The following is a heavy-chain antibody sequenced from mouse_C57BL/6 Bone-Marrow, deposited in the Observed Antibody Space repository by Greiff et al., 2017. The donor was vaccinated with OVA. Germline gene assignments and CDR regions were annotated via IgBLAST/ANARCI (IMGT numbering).Heavy chain of an antibody. D-gene: IGHD2-3*01. V-gene: IGHV1-81*01. CDR3: ARNGYYPWFAY. J-gene: IGHJ3*01. CDR1: GYTFTSYG. CDR2: IYTRSGTT. Sequence: QVQLTQSGAELARPGASVKLSCKASGYTFTSYGISWVKQRTGQGLEWIGEIYTRSGTTYYNEKLKGKATLTADKSSSTAYMELRSLTSEDSAVYFCARNGYYPWFAYWGQGTLVTVSA.